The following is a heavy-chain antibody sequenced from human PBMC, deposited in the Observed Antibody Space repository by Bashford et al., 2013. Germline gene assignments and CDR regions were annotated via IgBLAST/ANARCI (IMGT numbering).Heavy chain of an antibody. CDR1: GYTFSDYY. D-gene: IGHD4-17*01. Sequence: VASVKVSCKASGYTFSDYYIQWVRQAPGQGLEWMAWINTNNGGTNYAQKFQGRVTMTRDTSVSTAYMELSGLRSDDTAVYYCAREVNDYGNFDCWGQGTLVTVSS. J-gene: IGHJ4*02. CDR3: AREVNDYGNFDC. V-gene: IGHV1-2*02. CDR2: INTNNGGT.